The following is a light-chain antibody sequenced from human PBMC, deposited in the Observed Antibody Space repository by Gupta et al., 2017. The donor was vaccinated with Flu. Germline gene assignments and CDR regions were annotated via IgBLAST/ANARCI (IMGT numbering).Light chain of an antibody. J-gene: IGKJ1*01. Sequence: VTLGQPASIYCRSSQGLVYSDGNTYLHWFQQRPGQAPRRLIYQVSYRDSGVPDRFSGSGSGTDFTLKISRVEAEDVGIYFCMQGAHWPWAFGQGTTVEIK. V-gene: IGKV2-30*01. CDR1: QGLVYSDGNTY. CDR2: QVS. CDR3: MQGAHWPWA.